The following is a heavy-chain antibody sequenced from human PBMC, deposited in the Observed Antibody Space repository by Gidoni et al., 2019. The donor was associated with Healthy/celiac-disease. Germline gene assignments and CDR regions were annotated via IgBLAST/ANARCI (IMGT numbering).Heavy chain of an antibody. J-gene: IGHJ4*02. D-gene: IGHD5-18*01. V-gene: IGHV4-31*01. Sequence: QVQLQESGPGLVKPSQTLSLTCTFSGGSISSGGYYCSWIRQHPRKGLECSGYIYYRRTTYYHPPIKSLATTAEDTSKNQFSMKRSAATAADTAVYYCARDGYGNKFDYWGQGTLVTVSS. CDR2: IYYRRTT. CDR1: GGSISSGGYY. CDR3: ARDGYGNKFDY.